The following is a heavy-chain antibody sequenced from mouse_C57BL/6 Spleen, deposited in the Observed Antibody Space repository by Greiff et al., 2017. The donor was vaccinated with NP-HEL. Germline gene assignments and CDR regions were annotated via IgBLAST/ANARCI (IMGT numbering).Heavy chain of an antibody. CDR3: ARGRTLWYFDY. V-gene: IGHV1-26*01. CDR1: GYTFTDYY. Sequence: EVQLQQSGPELVKPGASVKISCKASGYTFTDYYMNWVKQSHGKSLEWIGDINPNNGGTSYNQKFKGKATLTVDKSSSTAYMELRSLTSEDSAVYYCARGRTLWYFDYWGQGTTLTVSS. CDR2: INPNNGGT. J-gene: IGHJ2*01.